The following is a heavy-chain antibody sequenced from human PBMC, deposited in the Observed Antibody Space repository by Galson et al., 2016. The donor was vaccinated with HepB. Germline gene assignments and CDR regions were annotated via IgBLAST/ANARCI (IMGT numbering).Heavy chain of an antibody. CDR2: IYYSGNT. CDR3: ARWIYGDYFDY. D-gene: IGHD4-17*01. V-gene: IGHV4-39*01. CDR1: GGSISSTSYY. Sequence: SETLSLTCTVSGGSISSTSYYWDWIRQPPGKGLEWIGRIYYSGNTYYTPSLKSRVTISVDTSKNQFSLKLSSVTAADTAVYYCARWIYGDYFDYWGQGTLVTVSS. J-gene: IGHJ4*02.